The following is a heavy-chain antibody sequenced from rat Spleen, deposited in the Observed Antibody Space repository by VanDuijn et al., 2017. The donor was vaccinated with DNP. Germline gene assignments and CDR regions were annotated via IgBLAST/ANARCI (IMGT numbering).Heavy chain of an antibody. Sequence: EVELVETGGGLVQPGRSLKLSCVTSGFPFNNYWMYWIRRAPGKGLEWVASIKPDGGGADYSDSVKGRFTISRDNAESTGYLLMNSLRSEDTATYYCAALNTGAHFDYWGLGVMVTVSS. CDR3: AALNTGAHFDY. CDR1: GFPFNNYW. D-gene: IGHD4-2*01. V-gene: IGHV5-58*01. J-gene: IGHJ2*01. CDR2: IKPDGGGA.